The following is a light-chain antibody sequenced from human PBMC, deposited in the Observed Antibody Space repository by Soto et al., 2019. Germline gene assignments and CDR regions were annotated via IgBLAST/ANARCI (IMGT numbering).Light chain of an antibody. CDR2: GAS. CDR1: QSVSSNY. CDR3: QHYGRSAYT. Sequence: EIVLTLSPGTLSLSPGERATLSCRASQSVSSNYLAWYQQKPGQAPRLLIYGASSRATGIPDRFSGSGSGTDFTLTISRLEPEDFAVYYCQHYGRSAYTFGQGTTLEIK. V-gene: IGKV3-20*01. J-gene: IGKJ2*01.